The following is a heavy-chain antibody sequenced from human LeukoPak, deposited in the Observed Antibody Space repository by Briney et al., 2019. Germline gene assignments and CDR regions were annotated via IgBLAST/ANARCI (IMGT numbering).Heavy chain of an antibody. CDR3: ARDGLGYDSSGYGDY. V-gene: IGHV1-3*01. CDR1: GYTFTSYA. J-gene: IGHJ4*02. D-gene: IGHD3-22*01. CDR2: INAGNGNT. Sequence: GASVKVSRKASGYTFTSYAMHWVRQAPGQRLEWMGWINAGNGNTKYSQKFQGRVTITRDTSASTAYMELSSLRSEDTAVYYCARDGLGYDSSGYGDYWGQGTLVTVSS.